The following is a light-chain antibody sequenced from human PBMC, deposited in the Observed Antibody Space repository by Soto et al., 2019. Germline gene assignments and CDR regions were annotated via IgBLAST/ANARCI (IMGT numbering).Light chain of an antibody. Sequence: EIVMTQSPATLSVSPGERATLSCRASQSISSLLAWYQQKPGQAPRLLIYRASTRATGIPARFSGSGSGTEFTLTISSLQSEDFAVYYCQQFKSWPLTFGGGTRVEI. CDR3: QQFKSWPLT. CDR1: QSISSL. J-gene: IGKJ4*01. V-gene: IGKV3-15*01. CDR2: RAS.